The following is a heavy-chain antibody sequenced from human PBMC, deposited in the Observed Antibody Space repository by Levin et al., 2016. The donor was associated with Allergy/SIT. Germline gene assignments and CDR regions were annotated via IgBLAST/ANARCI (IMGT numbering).Heavy chain of an antibody. V-gene: IGHV3-30-3*01. CDR2: ISYDGSNK. Sequence: GGSLRLSCAASGFTFSSYAMHWVRQAPGKGLEWVAVISYDGSNKYYADSVKGRFTISRDNSKNTLYLQMNSLRAEDTAVYYCARGSKDYFDYWGQGTLVTVSS. CDR3: ARGSKDYFDY. J-gene: IGHJ4*02. CDR1: GFTFSSYA.